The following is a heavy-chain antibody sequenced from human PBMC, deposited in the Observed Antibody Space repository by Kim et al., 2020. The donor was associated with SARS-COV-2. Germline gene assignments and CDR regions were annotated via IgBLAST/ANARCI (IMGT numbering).Heavy chain of an antibody. J-gene: IGHJ6*02. CDR3: PRGLVRGYYYYGMDV. V-gene: IGHV3-30*04. CDR2: ISYDGSNK. D-gene: IGHD3-10*01. Sequence: GGSLRLSCAASGFTFSSYAMHWVRQAPGKGLEWVAVISYDGSNKYYADSVKGRFTISRDNSKNTLYLQMNSLRAEDTAVYYCPRGLVRGYYYYGMDVWG. CDR1: GFTFSSYA.